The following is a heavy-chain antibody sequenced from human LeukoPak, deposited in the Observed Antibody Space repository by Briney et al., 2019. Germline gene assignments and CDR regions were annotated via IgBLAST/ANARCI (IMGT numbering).Heavy chain of an antibody. J-gene: IGHJ6*03. D-gene: IGHD4-23*01. CDR1: GGSISSYY. Sequence: SETLSLTCTVSGGSISSYYWSWIRQPPGKGLEWIGYIYYSGSTNYNPSLKSRVTISVDTSKNQFSLKLSSVTAADTAVYYCARGDYGGNSFYYYYYMDVWGKGTTVTIPS. CDR3: ARGDYGGNSFYYYYYMDV. CDR2: IYYSGST. V-gene: IGHV4-59*01.